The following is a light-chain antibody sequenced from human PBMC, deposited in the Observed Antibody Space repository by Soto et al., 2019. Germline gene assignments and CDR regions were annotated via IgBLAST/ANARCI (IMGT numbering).Light chain of an antibody. V-gene: IGLV2-23*02. Sequence: QSALTPPASLSGSPGQSITISCTGTSRDIGGYNLVSWYQQHPGKAPKLMIYEVSKRPSGVSNRFSGSKSGNTASLTISGLQAEDEADYYCCSYAGSSTHVFGTGTKVTVL. CDR2: EVS. CDR3: CSYAGSSTHV. CDR1: SRDIGGYNL. J-gene: IGLJ1*01.